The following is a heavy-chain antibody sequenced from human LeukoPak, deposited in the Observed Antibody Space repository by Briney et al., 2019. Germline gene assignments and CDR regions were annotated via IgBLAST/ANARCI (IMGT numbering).Heavy chain of an antibody. CDR2: INPSGGST. CDR1: GYTFTSYY. J-gene: IGHJ6*03. Sequence: ASVKVSCKASGYTFTSYYMHWVRQAPGQGLEWMGIINPSGGSTSYAQKFQGRVTMTRDMSTSTVYMELSSLRSEDTAVYYCARGDCSSTSCSQSGHYYYYYMDVWGKGTTVTVSS. CDR3: ARGDCSSTSCSQSGHYYYYYMDV. D-gene: IGHD2-2*01. V-gene: IGHV1-46*01.